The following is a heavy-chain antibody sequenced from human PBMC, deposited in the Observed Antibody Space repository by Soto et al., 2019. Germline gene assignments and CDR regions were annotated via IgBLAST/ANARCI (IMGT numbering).Heavy chain of an antibody. V-gene: IGHV1-58*01. CDR2: IVVGSGNT. D-gene: IGHD3-10*01. CDR3: AAPRRTHYYGSGSYEYYYYYGMDV. J-gene: IGHJ6*02. CDR1: GFTFTSSA. Sequence: SVKVSFKASGFTFTSSAVQWVRQARGQRLEWIGWIVVGSGNTNYAQKFQERVTITRDMSTSTAYMELSSLRSEDTAVYYCAAPRRTHYYGSGSYEYYYYYGMDVWGQGTTVTVSS.